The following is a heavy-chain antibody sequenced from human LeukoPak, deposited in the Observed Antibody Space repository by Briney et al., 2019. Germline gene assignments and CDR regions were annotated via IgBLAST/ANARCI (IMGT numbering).Heavy chain of an antibody. Sequence: SETLSLTCTVSGGSISSYYWSWIRQPAGKGLEWIGRIYTSGSTNYNPSLKSRVTMSVDTSKNQFSLKLSSVTAADTAVYYCARGASNVNRVHAFDIWGQGTMVTVSS. CDR2: IYTSGST. J-gene: IGHJ3*02. V-gene: IGHV4-4*07. CDR3: ARGASNVNRVHAFDI. CDR1: GGSISSYY. D-gene: IGHD2-8*01.